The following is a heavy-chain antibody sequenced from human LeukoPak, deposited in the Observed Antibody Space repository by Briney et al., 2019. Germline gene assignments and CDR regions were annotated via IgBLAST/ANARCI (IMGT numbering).Heavy chain of an antibody. D-gene: IGHD2-15*01. J-gene: IGHJ4*02. V-gene: IGHV5-51*01. CDR1: GYSFTSYW. CDR2: IYPGDSDT. CDR3: ARYDCSGGSCYSRGVDY. Sequence: AESLLISCKGSGYSFTSYWIGWVRQMPGKGLEWMGIIYPGDSDTRYSPSFQGQVTISADKSISTAYLQWSSLKASDTAMYYCARYDCSGGSCYSRGVDYWGQGTLVTVSS.